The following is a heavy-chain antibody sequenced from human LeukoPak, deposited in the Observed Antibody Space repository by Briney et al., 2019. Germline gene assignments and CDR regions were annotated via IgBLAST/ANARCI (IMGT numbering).Heavy chain of an antibody. V-gene: IGHV1-2*02. CDR2: INPNSGGT. J-gene: IGHJ4*02. CDR3: ARDLLKPNLRLDY. CDR1: GYSFTGYY. D-gene: IGHD3-9*01. Sequence: ASVKVSCKASGYSFTGYYMHWVRQAPGQGLEWMGWINPNSGGTNYARKFQGRVTMTRDTPISTAYMELSRLTSDDTAVYFCARDLLKPNLRLDYWGQGTLVTVSS.